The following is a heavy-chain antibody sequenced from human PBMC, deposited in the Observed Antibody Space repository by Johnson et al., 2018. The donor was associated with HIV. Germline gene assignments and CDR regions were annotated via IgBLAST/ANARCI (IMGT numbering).Heavy chain of an antibody. CDR1: GFTLSSYA. CDR3: ARCRDAYTLLSAFDI. V-gene: IGHV3-64*01. D-gene: IGHD5-24*01. Sequence: VQLVESGGGLVQPGGSLRLSCAASGFTLSSYAMHWVRQAPGKGLEYVSGISSNGGNTYYANSVKGRFTISRDNSKNTLYLQMGSLRAEDMAVYFCARCRDAYTLLSAFDIWGQGTMVTVSS. CDR2: ISSNGGNT. J-gene: IGHJ3*02.